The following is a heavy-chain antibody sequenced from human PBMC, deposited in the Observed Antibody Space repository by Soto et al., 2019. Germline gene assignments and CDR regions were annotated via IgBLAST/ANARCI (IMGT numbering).Heavy chain of an antibody. CDR2: TYYRSKWNN. V-gene: IGHV6-1*01. Sequence: SQTHSLTYAISVDSVSSTSASRNWIRQSPSRGLEWLGRTYYRSKWNNDYALSVKRRITINPDTPKNQVSLHLYSVIPEDTAVYYCTGITSFRGMAVWGKGTPVTVS. D-gene: IGHD3-10*01. CDR1: VDSVSSTSAS. J-gene: IGHJ6*04. CDR3: TGITSFRGMAV.